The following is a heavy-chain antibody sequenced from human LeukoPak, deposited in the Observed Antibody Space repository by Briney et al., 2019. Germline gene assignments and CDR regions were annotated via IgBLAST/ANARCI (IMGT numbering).Heavy chain of an antibody. CDR1: GFTFSSYE. CDR3: ARDRDSGHRPFDY. Sequence: PGRSLRLSCAASGFTFSSYEMNRVRQAPGKGLEWVSYISSSGRTIYYADSVKGRFAVSRDNAKNSLFLQMNSLRAEDTAVYYCARDRDSGHRPFDYWGQGTLVTVSS. J-gene: IGHJ4*02. V-gene: IGHV3-48*03. CDR2: ISSSGRTI. D-gene: IGHD2-15*01.